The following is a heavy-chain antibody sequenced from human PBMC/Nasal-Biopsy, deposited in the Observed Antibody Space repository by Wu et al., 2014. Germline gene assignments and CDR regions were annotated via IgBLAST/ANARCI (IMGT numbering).Heavy chain of an antibody. Sequence: TLSLTCSVSGGSVRSGGWYWSWIRQRPGKGLEWIGDIYYTGSPYYSPTLKSRITISVDTSKNQFSLGLNSVTAADTAVYFCARGRLQPTWIDSWGQGTLATVSS. CDR3: ARGRLQPTWIDS. D-gene: IGHD6-13*01. CDR1: GGSVRSGGWY. V-gene: IGHV4-30-4*08. CDR2: IYYTGSP. J-gene: IGHJ5*01.